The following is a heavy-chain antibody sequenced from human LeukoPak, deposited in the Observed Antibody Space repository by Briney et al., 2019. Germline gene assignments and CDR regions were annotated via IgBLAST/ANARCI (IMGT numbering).Heavy chain of an antibody. V-gene: IGHV4-59*01. J-gene: IGHJ6*03. Sequence: SETLPLTCTVSGGSISTYYWSWIRQPPGKGLEWIGYIYYSGSINYNPSLKGRVTISVDTSKNQFSLKLSSVTAADTAVYYCARVPRSYYYYYYMDVWGKGTTVTVSS. CDR1: GGSISTYY. CDR2: IYYSGSI. CDR3: ARVPRSYYYYYYMDV.